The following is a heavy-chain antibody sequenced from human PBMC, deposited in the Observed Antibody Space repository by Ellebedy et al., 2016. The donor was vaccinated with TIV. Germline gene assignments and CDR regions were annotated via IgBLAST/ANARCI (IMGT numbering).Heavy chain of an antibody. D-gene: IGHD6-13*01. CDR3: TRVGSSSWYVPFDY. J-gene: IGHJ4*02. V-gene: IGHV3-49*03. CDR1: GFTFGDYA. Sequence: GGSLRLSCTASGFTFGDYAMSWFRQAPGKGLEWVGFIRSKAYGGTTEYAASVKGRFTISRDDSKSIAYLQMNSLKTEDTAVYYCTRVGSSSWYVPFDYWGQGTLVTVSS. CDR2: IRSKAYGGTT.